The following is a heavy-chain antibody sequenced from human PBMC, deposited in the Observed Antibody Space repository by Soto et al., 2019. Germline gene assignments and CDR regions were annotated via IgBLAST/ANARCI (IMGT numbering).Heavy chain of an antibody. CDR2: ISYLGTT. V-gene: IGHV4-39*07. J-gene: IGHJ5*02. Sequence: PSETLSLTCIVSGGSIDSNHYYWGWVRQPPGKGLEWIASISYLGTTYYSPSLNSRVIKSIDTSKNQFSLKLSSVTAADTAVYYCARVPDRWGQGTLVTVSS. CDR1: GGSIDSNHYY. D-gene: IGHD2-2*01. CDR3: ARVPDR.